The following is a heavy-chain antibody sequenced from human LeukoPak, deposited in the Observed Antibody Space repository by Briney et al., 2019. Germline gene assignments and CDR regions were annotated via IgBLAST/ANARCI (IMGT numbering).Heavy chain of an antibody. D-gene: IGHD1-7*01. CDR2: INPSGGST. CDR1: GYTFTGYY. V-gene: IGHV1-46*01. Sequence: ASVKVSCKASGYTFTGYYMHWVRQAPQQGVGWMGIINPSGGSTSYAQKFQGRVTMTRDTSTSTVYMELSSLRSEDTAVYYCASRGNWNFPEYWGQGTLVTVSS. CDR3: ASRGNWNFPEY. J-gene: IGHJ4*02.